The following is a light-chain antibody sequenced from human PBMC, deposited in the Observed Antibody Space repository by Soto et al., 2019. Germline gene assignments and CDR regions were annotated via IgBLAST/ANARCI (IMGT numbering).Light chain of an antibody. CDR1: SSNIGSTYD. Sequence: QAVVTQPPSVSGAPGQRVTISCTGSSSNIGSTYDVLWCQQLPGTAPKLLIHGNTNRPSGVPDRFSGSKSGTSASLAITGLQADDEADYYCHSYDDSLSVHYVFGTGTKVTVL. CDR2: GNT. J-gene: IGLJ1*01. V-gene: IGLV1-40*01. CDR3: HSYDDSLSVHYV.